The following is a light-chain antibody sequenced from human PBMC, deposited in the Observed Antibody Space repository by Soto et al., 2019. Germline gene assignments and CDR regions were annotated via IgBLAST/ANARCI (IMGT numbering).Light chain of an antibody. V-gene: IGLV2-14*01. J-gene: IGLJ2*01. CDR2: DVS. Sequence: QSVLTQPASVSGSPGQSITISCTGTSSDVGGYNYVSWYQPHPGKAPKLMIFDVSNRPSGVSNRFSGSKSGNTASLTISGLQAEDEADYYCSSYVSSSTAVFGGGTQLTVL. CDR3: SSYVSSSTAV. CDR1: SSDVGGYNY.